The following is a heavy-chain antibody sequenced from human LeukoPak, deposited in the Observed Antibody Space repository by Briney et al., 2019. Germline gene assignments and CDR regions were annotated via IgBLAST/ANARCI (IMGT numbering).Heavy chain of an antibody. CDR2: IYYSGST. D-gene: IGHD2-2*01. CDR3: ARDIVVVPAASRDYYYYYGMDV. J-gene: IGHJ6*02. CDR1: GGSISSGDYY. V-gene: IGHV4-30-4*01. Sequence: SETLSLTCTVSGGSISSGDYYWSWIRRPPGKGLEWIGYIYYSGSTYYNPSLKSRVTISVDASKNQFSLKLSSVTAADTAVYYCARDIVVVPAASRDYYYYYGMDVWGQGTTVTVSS.